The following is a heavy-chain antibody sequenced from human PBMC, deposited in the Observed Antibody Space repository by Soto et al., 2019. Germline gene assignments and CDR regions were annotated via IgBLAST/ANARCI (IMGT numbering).Heavy chain of an antibody. CDR3: AKDSGRDDSAAFEY. CDR2: ISWNSNTI. Sequence: EVQLVESGGGLVQPGRSLRLSCAVSGVTFDDFAMHWVRQVPGQGLEWVSGISWNSNTIGYADSVKGRFTISSDNAKNSLYLQMDSQRAEDNAFYYCAKDSGRDDSAAFEYWGEGTLVTVSS. J-gene: IGHJ4*02. CDR1: GVTFDDFA. V-gene: IGHV3-9*01. D-gene: IGHD6-25*01.